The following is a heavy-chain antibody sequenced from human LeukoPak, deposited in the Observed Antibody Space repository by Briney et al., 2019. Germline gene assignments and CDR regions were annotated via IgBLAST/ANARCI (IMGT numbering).Heavy chain of an antibody. V-gene: IGHV3-11*01. CDR1: GFTFSDYY. CDR2: ISSSGSTI. Sequence: GGSPRLSCAASGFTFSDYYMSWIRQAPGKGLEWVSYISSSGSTIYYADSVKGRFTISRDNAKNSLYLQMNSLRAEDTAVYYCARVGAATYYYYGMDVWGQGTTVTVSS. J-gene: IGHJ6*02. D-gene: IGHD2-15*01. CDR3: ARVGAATYYYYGMDV.